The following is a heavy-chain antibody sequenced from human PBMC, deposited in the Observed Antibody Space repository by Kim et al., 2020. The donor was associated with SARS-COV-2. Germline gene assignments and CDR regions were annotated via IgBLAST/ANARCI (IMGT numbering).Heavy chain of an antibody. Sequence: GGSLRLSCAASGFTFSSYAMHWVRQAPGKGLEWVAVISYDGSNKYYADSVKGRFTISRDNSKNTLYLQMNSLRAEDTAVYYCARDINDWFGELLYLDYWGQGTLVTVSS. CDR2: ISYDGSNK. D-gene: IGHD3-10*01. V-gene: IGHV3-30*04. CDR1: GFTFSSYA. J-gene: IGHJ4*02. CDR3: ARDINDWFGELLYLDY.